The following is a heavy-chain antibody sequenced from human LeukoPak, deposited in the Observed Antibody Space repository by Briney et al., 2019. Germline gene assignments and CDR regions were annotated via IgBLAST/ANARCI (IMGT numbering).Heavy chain of an antibody. D-gene: IGHD3-10*01. J-gene: IGHJ4*02. V-gene: IGHV3-74*01. CDR2: INPDGSGT. CDR1: GFSFSSYW. CDR3: ARDSGSGSYSGY. Sequence: GGSLRLSCAASGFSFSSYWMHWVRQGPGKGLVWVSRINPDGSGTSHADSVKGRFTISRDNAKNTLYLQMNSLRAEDTAVYYCARDSGSGSYSGYWGLGTLVTISS.